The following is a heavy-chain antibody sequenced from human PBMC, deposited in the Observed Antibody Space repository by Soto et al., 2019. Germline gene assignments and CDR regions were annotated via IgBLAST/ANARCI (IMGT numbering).Heavy chain of an antibody. CDR2: MNPNSGNT. CDR3: ARGSPNPDTAMVTTDY. CDR1: GYTFTSYD. D-gene: IGHD5-18*01. V-gene: IGHV1-8*01. J-gene: IGHJ4*02. Sequence: QVQLVQSGAEVKKPGASVKVSCKASGYTFTSYDINWVRQATGQGLEWMGWMNPNSGNTGYAQKFQGRVTMTRNTSISTAYMELSSLRSEDTAVYYCARGSPNPDTAMVTTDYWGQGTLVTVSS.